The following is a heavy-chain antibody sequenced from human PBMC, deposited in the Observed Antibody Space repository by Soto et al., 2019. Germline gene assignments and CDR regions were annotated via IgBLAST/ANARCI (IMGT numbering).Heavy chain of an antibody. CDR2: ISAYNGST. CDR1: GYTFTSYG. J-gene: IGHJ6*02. Sequence: ASVKVSCKASGYTFTSYGISWVRQAPGQGLEWMGWISAYNGSTNYAQKLQGRVTMTTDTSTSTAYMELRSLRSDDTAVYYCARDIVVVPAAIRWDYYYYGMDVWGQGTTVTVSS. D-gene: IGHD2-2*02. CDR3: ARDIVVVPAAIRWDYYYYGMDV. V-gene: IGHV1-18*04.